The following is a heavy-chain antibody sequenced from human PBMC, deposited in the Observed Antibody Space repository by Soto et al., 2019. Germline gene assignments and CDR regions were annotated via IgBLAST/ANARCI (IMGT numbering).Heavy chain of an antibody. V-gene: IGHV3-48*02. D-gene: IGHD3-10*01. CDR1: GFTFSSYS. CDR2: ISSSSTTI. CDR3: VRDAGSWGY. J-gene: IGHJ4*02. Sequence: EVQLVESGGGLVQPGGSLRLSCVGSGFTFSSYSMDWVRQAPGKGLEWISYISSSSTTIHYADSVKGRFTISRDNAKNSLSLQMNRLRDEDTAIYYCVRDAGSWGYWGQGTLVTVSS.